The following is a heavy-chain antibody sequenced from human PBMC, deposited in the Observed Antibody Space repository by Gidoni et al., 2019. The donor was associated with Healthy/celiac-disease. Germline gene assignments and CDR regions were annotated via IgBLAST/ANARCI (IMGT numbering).Heavy chain of an antibody. CDR1: GGSISSSSYY. Sequence: HLQLQQSGPGLVKPSETLSLTCTVSGGSISSSSYYWGWIRQPPGKGLEWIGSIYYSGSTYYNPSLKSRVTISVDTSKNQFSLKLSSVTAADTAVYYCARQTGTIDYWGQGTLVTVSS. D-gene: IGHD1-7*01. V-gene: IGHV4-39*01. CDR3: ARQTGTIDY. J-gene: IGHJ4*02. CDR2: IYYSGST.